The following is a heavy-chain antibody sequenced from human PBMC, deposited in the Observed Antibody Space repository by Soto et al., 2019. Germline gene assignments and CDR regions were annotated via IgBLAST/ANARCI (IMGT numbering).Heavy chain of an antibody. V-gene: IGHV4-31*03. J-gene: IGHJ4*02. CDR2: IYYSGST. Sequence: QVQLQESGPGLVKPSQTLSLTCTVSGGSISSGGYYWSWIRQHPGKGLEWIGYIYYSGSTYYNPSLKSRVTISVDTSKNQFSLKLSSVTAADTAVYYCARDNPKLGLYYDSSGGIDYWGQGTLVTVSS. CDR3: ARDNPKLGLYYDSSGGIDY. CDR1: GGSISSGGYY. D-gene: IGHD3-22*01.